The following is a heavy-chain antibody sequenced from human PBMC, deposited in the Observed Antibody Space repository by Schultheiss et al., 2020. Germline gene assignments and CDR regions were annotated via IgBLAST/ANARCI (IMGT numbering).Heavy chain of an antibody. Sequence: SETLSLTCTVSGGSISSYYWSWIRQPPGKGLEWIGYIYFSGITNYNPSLKSRVTISIDTSKNQFSLKLSSVTAADTAVYYCARVPSDSGTANYYYYGMDVWGQGTTVTVSS. V-gene: IGHV4-59*12. CDR1: GGSISSYY. CDR2: IYFSGIT. D-gene: IGHD1-26*01. J-gene: IGHJ6*02. CDR3: ARVPSDSGTANYYYYGMDV.